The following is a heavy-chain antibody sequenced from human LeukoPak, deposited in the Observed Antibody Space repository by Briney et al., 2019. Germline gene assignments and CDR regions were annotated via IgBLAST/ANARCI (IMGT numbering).Heavy chain of an antibody. Sequence: GGSLRLSCAASGFTFSDYYMSWIRQAPGKGLEWVSYISSSSSYTNNADSVKGRFTISRDNAKNSLYLQMNSLRAEDTAVYYCARDRDCSGGSCYSVGFDYWGQGTLVTVSS. CDR2: ISSSSSYT. CDR1: GFTFSDYY. J-gene: IGHJ4*02. CDR3: ARDRDCSGGSCYSVGFDY. D-gene: IGHD2-15*01. V-gene: IGHV3-11*06.